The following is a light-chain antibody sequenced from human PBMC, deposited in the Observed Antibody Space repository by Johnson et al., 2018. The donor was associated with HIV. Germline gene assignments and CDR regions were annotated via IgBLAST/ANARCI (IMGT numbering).Light chain of an antibody. CDR1: SSSIGNDF. CDR2: ENN. Sequence: QSVLTQPPSVSAAPGQEVTISCSASSSSIGNDFVSWYQQLPGTAPKLLIYENNKRPSGIPDRFSGSKSGTSATLGITGLKTGDEADYYCGTWDSSLSAYVFGTGTKVTVL. V-gene: IGLV1-51*02. J-gene: IGLJ1*01. CDR3: GTWDSSLSAYV.